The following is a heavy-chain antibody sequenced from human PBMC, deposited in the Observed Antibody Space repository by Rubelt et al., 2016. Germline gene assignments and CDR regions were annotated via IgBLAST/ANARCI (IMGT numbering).Heavy chain of an antibody. V-gene: IGHV4-34*01. CDR2: INHSGST. D-gene: IGHD1-20*01. CDR3: ARGITGTAYGMDV. J-gene: IGHJ6*02. Sequence: QVQLQQWGAGLLKPSETLSLTCAVYGGSFSGYYWSWIRQPPGKGLEWIGEINHSGSTNYNPSLKSRVTIAVDTSKNQFSLKLSSVTAADTAVYYCARGITGTAYGMDVWGQGTTVTVSS. CDR1: GGSFSGYY.